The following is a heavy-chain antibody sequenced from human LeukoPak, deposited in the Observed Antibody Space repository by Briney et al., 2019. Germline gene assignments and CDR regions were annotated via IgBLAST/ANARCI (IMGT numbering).Heavy chain of an antibody. CDR1: GVSISSSNSY. CDR2: INHSGST. Sequence: SETLSLTCTVSGVSISSSNSYWGWIRQPPGKGLEWIGEINHSGSTNYNPSLKSRVTISVDTSKNQFSLKLSSVTAADTAVYYCARQAYSGYVDYWGQGTLVTVSS. CDR3: ARQAYSGYVDY. J-gene: IGHJ4*02. D-gene: IGHD1-26*01. V-gene: IGHV4-39*01.